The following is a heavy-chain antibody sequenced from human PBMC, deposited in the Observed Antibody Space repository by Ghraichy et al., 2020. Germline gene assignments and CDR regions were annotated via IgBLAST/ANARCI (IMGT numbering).Heavy chain of an antibody. J-gene: IGHJ4*02. CDR3: AKLGRIFGVIDY. Sequence: GGSLRLSCAASGFTFSSYAMSWVRQAPGKGLEWVSGISGSDSNTYYADSVKGRFTISRDNSKNTLYLQMNSLRAEDTAIYYCAKLGRIFGVIDYWGQGTLVTVSS. CDR1: GFTFSSYA. D-gene: IGHD3-3*01. V-gene: IGHV3-23*01. CDR2: ISGSDSNT.